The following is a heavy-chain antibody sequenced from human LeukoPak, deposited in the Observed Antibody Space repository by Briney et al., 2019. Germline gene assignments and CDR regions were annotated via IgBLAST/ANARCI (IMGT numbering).Heavy chain of an antibody. V-gene: IGHV1-2*02. CDR1: GYTFTGYY. J-gene: IGHJ4*02. CDR2: INPNSGGT. CDR3: ARITMVRGVVNALGY. D-gene: IGHD3-10*01. Sequence: GASVKVSCKASGYTFTGYYMHWVRQAPGQGLEWMGWINPNSGGTNYAQKFQGRVTMTRDTSISTAYMELSRLRSDDTAVYYCARITMVRGVVNALGYWGQGTLVTVSS.